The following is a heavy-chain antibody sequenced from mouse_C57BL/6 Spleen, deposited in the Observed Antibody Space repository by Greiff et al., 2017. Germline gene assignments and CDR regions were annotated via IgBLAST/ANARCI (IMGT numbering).Heavy chain of an antibody. Sequence: QVQLQQPGAELVKPGASVKLSCKASGYTFTSYWMHWVKQRPGQGLEWIGMIHPNSGSTNYNEKFKSKATLTVDKSPSTAYMQLSSLTSEDSAVYYCGARGAYFDYWGQGTTLTVSS. CDR3: GARGAYFDY. J-gene: IGHJ2*01. CDR1: GYTFTSYW. V-gene: IGHV1-64*01. CDR2: IHPNSGST.